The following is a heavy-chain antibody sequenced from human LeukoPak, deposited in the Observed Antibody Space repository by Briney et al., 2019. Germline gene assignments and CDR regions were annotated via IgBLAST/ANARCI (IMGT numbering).Heavy chain of an antibody. D-gene: IGHD2-15*01. J-gene: IGHJ5*02. CDR2: MNPNRGNT. V-gene: IGHV1-8*03. Sequence: GASVKVSCKASGYTFTSYDINWVRQATGQGLEWRGWMNPNRGNTGYAQKFQGRVTITRNTSISTAYMELSSLRSEGTAVYYCARGQVGYCSGGSCYPYNWFDPWGQGTLVTVSS. CDR3: ARGQVGYCSGGSCYPYNWFDP. CDR1: GYTFTSYD.